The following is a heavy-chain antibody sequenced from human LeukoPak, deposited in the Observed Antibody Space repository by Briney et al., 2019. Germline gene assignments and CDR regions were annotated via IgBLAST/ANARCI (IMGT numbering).Heavy chain of an antibody. D-gene: IGHD1-1*01. CDR2: ISWDGSTT. CDR1: GFTFDDYA. J-gene: IGHJ4*02. Sequence: GGSLRLSCAASGFTFDDYAMHWVRQAPGKGLEWVSLISWDGSTTSYADSVKGRFTISRDNSKDSLYLQISSLRAEDTALYYCAKKANGLYFDFWGQGTLVTVSS. V-gene: IGHV3-43D*03. CDR3: AKKANGLYFDF.